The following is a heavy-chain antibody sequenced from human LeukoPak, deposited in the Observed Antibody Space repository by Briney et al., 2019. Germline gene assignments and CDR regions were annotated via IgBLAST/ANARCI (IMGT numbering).Heavy chain of an antibody. CDR2: IYSGGST. V-gene: IGHV3-53*01. D-gene: IGHD1-26*01. CDR3: ASHSGSYLGDAFDI. J-gene: IGHJ3*02. CDR1: GFTVSSNY. Sequence: PGGSLRLSCAASGFTVSSNYMSWVRQAPGKGLEWVSVIYSGGSTYYADSVKGRFTISRDNSKNTLFLQTNSLRAEDTAVYYCASHSGSYLGDAFDIWGQGTMVTVSS.